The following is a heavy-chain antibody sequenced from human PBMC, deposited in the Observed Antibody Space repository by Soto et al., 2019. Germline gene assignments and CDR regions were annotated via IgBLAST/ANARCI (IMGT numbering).Heavy chain of an antibody. CDR3: AKDANRALGY. Sequence: QVQLVESGGGVVQPGRSLRLSCAASGFTFSSYGMHWVRQAPGKGLEWVAVISYDGSNKYYADSVKGRFTISRDNSKNALDLELNSMRAEDRAVYYKAKDANRALGYWGPGTLVTGSS. CDR1: GFTFSSYG. V-gene: IGHV3-30*18. J-gene: IGHJ4*02. CDR2: ISYDGSNK.